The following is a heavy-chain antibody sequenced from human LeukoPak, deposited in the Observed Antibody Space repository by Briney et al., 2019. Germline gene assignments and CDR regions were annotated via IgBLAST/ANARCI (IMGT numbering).Heavy chain of an antibody. V-gene: IGHV1-69*13. CDR2: IIPIFGTA. D-gene: IGHD2/OR15-2a*01. CDR1: GSTFSSYA. J-gene: IGHJ6*02. CDR3: ARKIVHHYYYGMDV. Sequence: GASVKVSCKASGSTFSSYAISWVRQAPGQGLEWMGGIIPIFGTANYAQKFQGRVTITADESTSTAYMELSSLRSEDTAVYYCARKIVHHYYYGMDVWGQGTTVTVSS.